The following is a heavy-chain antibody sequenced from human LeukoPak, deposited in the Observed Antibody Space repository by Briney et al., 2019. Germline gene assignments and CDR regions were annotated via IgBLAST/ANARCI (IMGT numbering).Heavy chain of an antibody. D-gene: IGHD3-9*01. CDR2: ISGSGGST. Sequence: GGTLRLSCVASGFTFSTYGMSWVRQAPGKGLEWVSAISGSGGSTYYADSVKGRFTISRDNSKNTLYLQMNSLRAEDTAVYYCAKDGGEYYDILTGYYPRLYYMDVWGKGTTVTISS. V-gene: IGHV3-23*01. CDR1: GFTFSTYG. J-gene: IGHJ6*03. CDR3: AKDGGEYYDILTGYYPRLYYMDV.